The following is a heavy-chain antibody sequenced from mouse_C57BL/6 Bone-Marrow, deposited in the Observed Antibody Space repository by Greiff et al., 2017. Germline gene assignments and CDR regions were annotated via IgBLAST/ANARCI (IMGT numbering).Heavy chain of an antibody. CDR1: GYTFTSYW. J-gene: IGHJ1*03. CDR3: ARDYDYYGSSWYFDV. D-gene: IGHD1-1*01. Sequence: QVQLQQPGAELVKPGASVKLSCKASGYTFTSYWMHWVKQRPGQGLEWIGMIHPNRGSTNYNEKFKSKATLTVDKSSSTAYMQLSSLTSEDSAVYYCARDYDYYGSSWYFDVWGTGTTVTVSS. V-gene: IGHV1-64*01. CDR2: IHPNRGST.